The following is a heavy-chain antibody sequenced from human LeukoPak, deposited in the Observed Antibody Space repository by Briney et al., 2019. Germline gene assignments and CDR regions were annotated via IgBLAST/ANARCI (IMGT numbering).Heavy chain of an antibody. D-gene: IGHD6-13*01. CDR1: GFTFSNNY. Sequence: GGSLRLSCATSGFTFSNNYISWVRQAPGKGLEWVSSISSGSKYIYYADSVKGRFTISRDNAKDSVYLEMNSLRAEDTAVYYCAKNGQHLVLGACDIWGQGTMVTVSS. V-gene: IGHV3-21*01. CDR2: ISSGSKYI. J-gene: IGHJ3*02. CDR3: AKNGQHLVLGACDI.